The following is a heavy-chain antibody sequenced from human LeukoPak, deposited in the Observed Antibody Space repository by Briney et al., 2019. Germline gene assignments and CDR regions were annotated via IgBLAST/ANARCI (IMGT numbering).Heavy chain of an antibody. V-gene: IGHV5-51*01. D-gene: IGHD4-23*01. J-gene: IGHJ4*02. CDR1: GYSFTSYW. CDR2: IYPGDSDT. CDR3: ARHGGYGGNQKAHFDY. Sequence: GESLKISCKGSGYSFTSYWIGWVRQMPGKGLEWMGIIYPGDSDTRYSPSFQGQVTISADKSISTAYLQWSSLKASDTAMYYCARHGGYGGNQKAHFDYWGQGTLVTVSS.